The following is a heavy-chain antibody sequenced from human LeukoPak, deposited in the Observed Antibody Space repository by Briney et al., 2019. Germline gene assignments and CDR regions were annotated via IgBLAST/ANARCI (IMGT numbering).Heavy chain of an antibody. Sequence: SQTLSLTCTVSGGSIRSDGYYWNWIRRHPGRGLKWIGSIFYGGSTNYNPSLKSRASMSVDTSKNQVSLKLSSVTAADTAVYYCAGGWLQSRFDYWGQGTLVTVSS. CDR2: IFYGGST. CDR1: GGSIRSDGYY. CDR3: AGGWLQSRFDY. J-gene: IGHJ4*02. D-gene: IGHD5-24*01. V-gene: IGHV4-31*03.